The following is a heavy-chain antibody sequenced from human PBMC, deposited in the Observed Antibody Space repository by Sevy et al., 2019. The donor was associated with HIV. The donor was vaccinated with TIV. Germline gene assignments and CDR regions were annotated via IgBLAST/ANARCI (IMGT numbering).Heavy chain of an antibody. CDR3: VHSRMRGNGMDV. CDR2: IYWDEDK. J-gene: IGHJ6*02. Sequence: SGPTLVNPTQTLTLTCTFSGFSLSTAGVGVGWIRQPPGKALECLALIYWDEDKRYRTSLRSRLTINKDTSKNQVVLTMTNMDPVGTATYYCVHSRMRGNGMDVWGQGTTITVSS. CDR1: GFSLSTAGVG. V-gene: IGHV2-5*02.